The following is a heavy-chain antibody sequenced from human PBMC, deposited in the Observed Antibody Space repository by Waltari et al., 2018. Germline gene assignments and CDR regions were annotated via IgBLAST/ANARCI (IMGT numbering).Heavy chain of an antibody. CDR3: VRDHAYAFDF. Sequence: EVQLVESGGDLVQPGGSLRLSCSASGFTFSAYTMNWVRQAPGKGLEWVSYIRTGSSPTYYADSVKGRFTISRDNAKNSLYLQMSSLRAEDTALYYCVRDHAYAFDFWGQGTMVTVPS. CDR2: IRTGSSPT. CDR1: GFTFSAYT. V-gene: IGHV3-48*01. J-gene: IGHJ3*01.